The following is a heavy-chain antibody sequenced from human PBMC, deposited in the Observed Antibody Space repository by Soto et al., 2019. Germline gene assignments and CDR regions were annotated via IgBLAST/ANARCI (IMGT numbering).Heavy chain of an antibody. CDR3: ARSHSSLENWFDP. Sequence: SETLSLTCTVSGGSISSSSYYWGWIRQPPGKGLEWIGSIYYSGSTYYNPSLKSRVTISVDTSKNQFSLRLSSVTAADTAVYYCARSHSSLENWFDPWGQGTLVTVSS. V-gene: IGHV4-39*01. J-gene: IGHJ5*02. D-gene: IGHD6-6*01. CDR1: GGSISSSSYY. CDR2: IYYSGST.